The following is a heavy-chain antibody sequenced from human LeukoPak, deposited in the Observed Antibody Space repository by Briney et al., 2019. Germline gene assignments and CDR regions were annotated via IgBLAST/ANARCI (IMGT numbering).Heavy chain of an antibody. CDR3: TRDLAAVPGPRMDV. D-gene: IGHD6-19*01. CDR2: INPDGNER. J-gene: IGHJ6*02. CDR1: GFSVSSSY. V-gene: IGHV3-7*03. Sequence: PGGSLRLSCAASGFSVSSSYISWVRQAPGKGLEWVALINPDGNERYYVDSVKGRFTISRDNARNSLYLQMDSLRDDDTAMYFCTRDLAAVPGPRMDVWGQGTTVTVSS.